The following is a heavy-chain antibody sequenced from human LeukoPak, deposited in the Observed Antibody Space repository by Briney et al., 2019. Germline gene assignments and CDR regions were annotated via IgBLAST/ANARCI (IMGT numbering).Heavy chain of an antibody. D-gene: IGHD2-15*01. CDR3: AKALGYCSGGSCYSHYYYYGMDV. CDR2: ISSSSSYI. Sequence: GSLRPSCAASGFTFSSYSMNWVRQAPGKGLEWVSSISSSSSYIYYADSVKGRFTISRDNAKNSLYLQMNSLRAEDTAVYYCAKALGYCSGGSCYSHYYYYGMDVWGQGTTVTVSS. J-gene: IGHJ6*02. V-gene: IGHV3-21*01. CDR1: GFTFSSYS.